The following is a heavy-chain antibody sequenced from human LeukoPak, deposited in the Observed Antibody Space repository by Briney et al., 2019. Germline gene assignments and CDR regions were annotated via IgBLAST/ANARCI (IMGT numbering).Heavy chain of an antibody. CDR1: GFTFSSYS. CDR3: ARLALVYGMDV. Sequence: GGSLRLSCAASGFTFSSYSMNWVRQAPGRGLEWVSSISSSSSYIYYADSVKGRFTISRDNAKNSLYLQMNSLRAEDTAVYYCARLALVYGMDVWGKGTTVTVSS. J-gene: IGHJ6*04. CDR2: ISSSSSYI. V-gene: IGHV3-21*01. D-gene: IGHD2-8*02.